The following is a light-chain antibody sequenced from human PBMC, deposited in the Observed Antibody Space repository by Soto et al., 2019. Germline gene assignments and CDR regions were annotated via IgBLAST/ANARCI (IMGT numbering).Light chain of an antibody. Sequence: DIVMTQSPDSLAVSLGERATIDCKSSQNILYSSNNKNYLAWYQQKPGQPPRLLFYWASTRESGVPDRFSGSGSGTEFTLTISSLQPDDFATYYCQQYNSYWTFGQGTKVDIK. CDR1: QNILYSSNNKNY. J-gene: IGKJ1*01. CDR3: QQYNSYWT. V-gene: IGKV4-1*01. CDR2: WAS.